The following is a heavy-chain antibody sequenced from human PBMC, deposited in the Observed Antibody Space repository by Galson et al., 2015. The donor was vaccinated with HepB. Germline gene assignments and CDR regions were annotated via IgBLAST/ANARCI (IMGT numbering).Heavy chain of an antibody. D-gene: IGHD2-2*01. CDR1: GFTFSSYG. CDR3: ARDPEYCSSTSCSHEYCTNGVCSYSPDY. CDR2: IWYDGSDK. Sequence: SLRLSCAASGFTFSSYGMHWVRQAPGKGLEWVAVIWYDGSDKYYADSVKGRFTISRDNFKNTLYLQMNSLRAEDTAVYYCARDPEYCSSTSCSHEYCTNGVCSYSPDYWGQGTLVTVSS. J-gene: IGHJ4*02. V-gene: IGHV3-33*01.